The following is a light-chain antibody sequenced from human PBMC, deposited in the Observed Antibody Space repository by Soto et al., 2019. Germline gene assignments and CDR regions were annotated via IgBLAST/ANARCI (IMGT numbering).Light chain of an antibody. V-gene: IGKV3-20*01. CDR3: QQFATSVWT. J-gene: IGKJ1*01. CDR1: QSVNSNY. CDR2: RAS. Sequence: EIVLTQSPGTLSLSPGERATLTCRASQSVNSNYLAWYQQKPGQAPRLLIYRASTRATDIPDRFSGSGSGTDFTLTISRLEPEDFAVYFCQQFATSVWTFGQGTKVGVK.